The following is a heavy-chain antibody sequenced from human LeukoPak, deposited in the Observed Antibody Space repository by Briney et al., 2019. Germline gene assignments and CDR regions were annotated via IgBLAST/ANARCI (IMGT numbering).Heavy chain of an antibody. J-gene: IGHJ4*02. V-gene: IGHV3-66*01. CDR2: IYTGGST. Sequence: ETLSLTCTVSGGSISSYYWSWVRQAPGKGLEWVSVIYTGGSTYYADSVKGRFTISRDISKNTLYLQMNSLRAEDTAVYYCAREKQLWGGFDYWGQGTLVTVSS. CDR1: GGSISSYY. D-gene: IGHD5-18*01. CDR3: AREKQLWGGFDY.